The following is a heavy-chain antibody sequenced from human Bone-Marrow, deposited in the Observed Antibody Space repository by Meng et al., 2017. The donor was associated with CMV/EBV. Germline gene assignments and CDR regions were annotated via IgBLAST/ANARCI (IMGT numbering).Heavy chain of an antibody. V-gene: IGHV3-23*01. CDR3: AKVPDGYFWSGYPDY. CDR1: GFTFNSYA. D-gene: IGHD3-3*01. Sequence: GESLKISCAASGFTFNSYAMSWVRQAPGKGLEWVSTISGSGASTYYADSVKGRFTISRDNSKNTLYLQMNSLRADDTAGYYCAKVPDGYFWSGYPDYWGQGMLVTVSS. J-gene: IGHJ4*02. CDR2: ISGSGAST.